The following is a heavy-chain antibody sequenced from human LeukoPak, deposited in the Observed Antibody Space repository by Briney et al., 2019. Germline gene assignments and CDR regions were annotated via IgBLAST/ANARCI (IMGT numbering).Heavy chain of an antibody. CDR1: GFTFTHSW. Sequence: GGSLRLSFAASGFTFTHSWMSWVRQAPGKGLEWVANIKQDGSEKYYVDSVGGRFTISRDNAKNSVSLQMNSLRGEDTAVYYCVRALGSSSADYWGQGTLVTVSS. D-gene: IGHD6-6*01. CDR3: VRALGSSSADY. CDR2: IKQDGSEK. J-gene: IGHJ4*02. V-gene: IGHV3-7*01.